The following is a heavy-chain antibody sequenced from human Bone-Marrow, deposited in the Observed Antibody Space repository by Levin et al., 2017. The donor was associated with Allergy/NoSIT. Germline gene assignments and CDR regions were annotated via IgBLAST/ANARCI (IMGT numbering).Heavy chain of an antibody. J-gene: IGHJ6*02. CDR1: GFTVSGTD. D-gene: IGHD3-3*01. CDR3: ASRSVRFLGTPPSGFAWGYDG. V-gene: IGHV3-66*01. Sequence: GASVKVSCAASGFTVSGTDMSWVRQAPGKGLEWVSVIHSGDTTYYADSVKGRFTISRDNSKNTLSLQMNSLRVEDTAVYYCASRSVRFLGTPPSGFAWGYDGWGQGTTVTVSS. CDR2: IHSGDTT.